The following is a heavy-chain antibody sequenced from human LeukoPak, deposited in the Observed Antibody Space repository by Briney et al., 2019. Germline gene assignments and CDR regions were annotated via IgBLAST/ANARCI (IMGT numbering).Heavy chain of an antibody. V-gene: IGHV1-8*03. CDR2: MNPNSGNT. Sequence: ASVKVSCKASGYSFTSYDINWVRQATGQGLGWRGWMNPNSGNTGYAQKFQGRVTITRNTSISTAYMELSSLRSEDTAVYYCARVRGRSWYQGALGYWGQGTLVTVSS. J-gene: IGHJ4*02. CDR3: ARVRGRSWYQGALGY. D-gene: IGHD6-13*01. CDR1: GYSFTSYD.